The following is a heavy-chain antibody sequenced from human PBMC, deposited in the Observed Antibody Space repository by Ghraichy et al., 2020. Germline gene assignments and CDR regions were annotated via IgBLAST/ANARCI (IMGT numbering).Heavy chain of an antibody. CDR3: ARPPDYGDYGNWFDP. J-gene: IGHJ5*02. V-gene: IGHV1-2*02. CDR2: INPNSGGT. Sequence: ASVKVSCKASGYTFTGYYMHWARQAPGQGLEWMGWINPNSGGTNYAQKFQGRVTMTRDTSISTAYMELSRLRSDDTAVYYCARPPDYGDYGNWFDPWGQGTLVTVSS. D-gene: IGHD4-17*01. CDR1: GYTFTGYY.